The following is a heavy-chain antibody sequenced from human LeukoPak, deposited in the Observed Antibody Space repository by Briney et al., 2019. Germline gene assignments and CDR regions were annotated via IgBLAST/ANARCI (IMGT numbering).Heavy chain of an antibody. Sequence: ASVKVSCKVSGYTLTELSMHWVRQAPGKGLEWMGGFDPEDGETIYVQKFQGRVTMTEDTSTDTAYMELSSLRSEDTAVYYCATASGYQLLNYFDYWGQGTLVTVSS. CDR3: ATASGYQLLNYFDY. D-gene: IGHD2-2*01. V-gene: IGHV1-24*01. J-gene: IGHJ4*02. CDR1: GYTLTELS. CDR2: FDPEDGET.